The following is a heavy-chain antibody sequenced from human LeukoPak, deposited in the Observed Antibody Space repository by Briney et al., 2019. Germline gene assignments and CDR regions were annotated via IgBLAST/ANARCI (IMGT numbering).Heavy chain of an antibody. J-gene: IGHJ4*02. CDR3: ARDGREQWLDH. CDR1: GFTFDDYG. D-gene: IGHD6-19*01. Sequence: AGGSLRLSCAASGFTFDDYGMSWVRQAPGKGLEWVSGINWNGGSTGYADSVKGRFTISGDNAKNSLYLQMNSLRAEDTALYYCARDGREQWLDHWGQGTLVTVSS. V-gene: IGHV3-20*04. CDR2: INWNGGST.